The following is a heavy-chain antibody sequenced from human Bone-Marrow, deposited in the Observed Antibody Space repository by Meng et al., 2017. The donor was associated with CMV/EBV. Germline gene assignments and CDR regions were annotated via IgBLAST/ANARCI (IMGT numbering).Heavy chain of an antibody. J-gene: IGHJ4*02. CDR3: ARGGSTFFFSGSYSFDY. V-gene: IGHV1-69*05. CDR2: IIPIFGTA. CDR1: GGTFSSYA. Sequence: SVKVSCKASGGTFSSYAISWVRQAPGQGLEWRGGIIPIFGTANYAQKFQGRVTITTDESTSTAYMELSSLRSDDTAVYYCARGGSTFFFSGSYSFDYWGQGTLVTVSS. D-gene: IGHD1-26*01.